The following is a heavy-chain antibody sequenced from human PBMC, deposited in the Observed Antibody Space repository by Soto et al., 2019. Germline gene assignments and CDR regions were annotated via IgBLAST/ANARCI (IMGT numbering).Heavy chain of an antibody. Sequence: SETLSLTCTVSGGSISSGGYYWGWIRQHPGKGLEWIGYIYYSGSTYYNPSLKSRVTISVDTSKNQFSLKLSSVTAADTAVYYCASSRESIAAASWFDPWGQGTLVTVSS. CDR2: IYYSGST. CDR1: GGSISSGGYY. D-gene: IGHD6-13*01. J-gene: IGHJ5*02. CDR3: ASSRESIAAASWFDP. V-gene: IGHV4-31*03.